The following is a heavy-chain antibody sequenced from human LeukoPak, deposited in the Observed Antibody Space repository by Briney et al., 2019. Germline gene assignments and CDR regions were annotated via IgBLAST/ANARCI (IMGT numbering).Heavy chain of an antibody. CDR1: GDSVSSNSAA. Sequence: SQTLSLTCVISGDSVSSNSAAWNWIRQSPSRGLEWLGRTYYRSKWYNDYAVSVKSRITINPDTSKNQFSLQLNSVTPEDTAVYYCAREGVTGAAAGTFVDYWGQGTLVTVSS. CDR2: TYYRSKWYN. D-gene: IGHD6-13*01. J-gene: IGHJ4*02. CDR3: AREGVTGAAAGTFVDY. V-gene: IGHV6-1*01.